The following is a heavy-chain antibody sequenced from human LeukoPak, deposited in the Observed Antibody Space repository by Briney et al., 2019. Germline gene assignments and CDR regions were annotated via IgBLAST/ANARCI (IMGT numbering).Heavy chain of an antibody. CDR3: AKDRNSNYGGGFDY. CDR1: GFTFSSYG. D-gene: IGHD4-11*01. CDR2: IRYDGSNK. V-gene: IGHV3-30*02. J-gene: IGHJ4*02. Sequence: GGSLRLSCAASGFTFSSYGMHWVRQTPGKGLEWVAFIRYDGSNKYYADSVKGRFTISRDNSKNTLYLQMNSLRAEDTAVYYCAKDRNSNYGGGFDYWGQGTLVTVSS.